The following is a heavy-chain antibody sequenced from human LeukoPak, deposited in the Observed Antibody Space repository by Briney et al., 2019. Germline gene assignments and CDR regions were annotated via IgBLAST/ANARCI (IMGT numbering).Heavy chain of an antibody. V-gene: IGHV4-38-2*02. CDR2: IYHSGNT. Sequence: SETLSLTCTVSGYSISSGCYWGWIRQPPGKGLEWVGSIYHSGNTYYNPSLKSRVTISVDTSKTQFSLKLSSVTAADTAVYYCATLGGATTVTPFQFYWGQGTLVTVSS. J-gene: IGHJ4*02. CDR1: GYSISSGCY. D-gene: IGHD4-17*01. CDR3: ATLGGATTVTPFQFY.